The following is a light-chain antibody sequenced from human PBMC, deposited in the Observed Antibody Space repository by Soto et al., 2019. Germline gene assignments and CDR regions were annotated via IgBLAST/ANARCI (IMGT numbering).Light chain of an antibody. V-gene: IGKV3-20*01. CDR2: GAS. J-gene: IGKJ1*01. CDR3: QHYGSSRQWT. Sequence: ESVLTQSPGTLSLSPGERATLSCRASQSVNSNYLAWYQQRPGQAARLLIYGASNRATGIPDRFSGSGSGTDFTLTISRLEPEDVAVYYCQHYGSSRQWTFGQGTKVDIK. CDR1: QSVNSNY.